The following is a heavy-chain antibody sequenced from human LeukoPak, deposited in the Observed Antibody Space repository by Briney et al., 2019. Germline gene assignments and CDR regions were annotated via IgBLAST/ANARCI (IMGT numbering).Heavy chain of an antibody. CDR2: IFHSGNA. CDR1: GGSISGGGYY. CDR3: ARQPPNYYGSGSYSYGVDY. Sequence: SQTLSLTCTVSGGSISGGGYYWSWIRQHPGKGLEWLGYIFHSGNAYYNPSLKSRVSMSVDTSKNQFSLKLNSVTAADTAVYYCARQPPNYYGSGSYSYGVDYWGQGTLVTVSS. D-gene: IGHD3-10*01. J-gene: IGHJ4*02. V-gene: IGHV4-31*03.